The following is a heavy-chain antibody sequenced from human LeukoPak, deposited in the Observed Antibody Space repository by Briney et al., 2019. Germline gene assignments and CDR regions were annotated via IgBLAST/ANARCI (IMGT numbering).Heavy chain of an antibody. CDR3: ARVVGRDGYNYSPYYFDY. J-gene: IGHJ4*02. D-gene: IGHD5-24*01. CDR1: GGTFSSYA. V-gene: IGHV1-69*06. CDR2: IIPIFGTA. Sequence: ASVTVSCKASGGTFSSYAISWVRQAPGQGLEWMGGIIPIFGTANYAQKFQGRVTITADKSTSTAYMELSSLRSEDTAVYYCARVVGRDGYNYSPYYFDYWGQGTLVTVSS.